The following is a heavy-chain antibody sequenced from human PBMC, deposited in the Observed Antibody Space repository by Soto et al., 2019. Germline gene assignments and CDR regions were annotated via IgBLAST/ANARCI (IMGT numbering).Heavy chain of an antibody. CDR3: ATQRDYGDYGAFDY. J-gene: IGHJ4*02. D-gene: IGHD4-17*01. Sequence: QVQLVQSGAEVKKPGASVKVSCKASGYTFTGYHMHWVRQAPGQGLEWMGWINPNSGGTNYAQKFQGWVTMTREPSISTAYMELGRLRSDDTAVYYCATQRDYGDYGAFDYWGQGTLVTVSS. CDR2: INPNSGGT. V-gene: IGHV1-2*04. CDR1: GYTFTGYH.